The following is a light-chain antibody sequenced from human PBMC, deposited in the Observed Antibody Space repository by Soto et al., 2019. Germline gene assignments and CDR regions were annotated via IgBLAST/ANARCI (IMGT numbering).Light chain of an antibody. CDR1: SSDIGIYKY. J-gene: IGLJ2*01. V-gene: IGLV2-23*02. Sequence: QSALTQPASVSGSPGQSIAISCTGSSSDIGIYKYVSWYQQRPGKAPKLMIYDVSQRPSGVSNRFSASKSGNTASLTISGLQAEDEADYYCCSYAGSSNLVFGGGTKLTVL. CDR3: CSYAGSSNLV. CDR2: DVS.